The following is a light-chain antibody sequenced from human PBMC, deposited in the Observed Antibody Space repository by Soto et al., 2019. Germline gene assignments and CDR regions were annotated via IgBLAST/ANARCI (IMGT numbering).Light chain of an antibody. Sequence: DIQMTQSPSSLSASVVDRVTITCLASQSISSYLNWYQQKPGKAPKLLIYAASSLQSGVPSRFSGSGSGTEFTLTISSLQPDDLATYYCQHYNSYSEAFGQGTKVDIK. CDR1: QSISSY. CDR2: AAS. CDR3: QHYNSYSEA. J-gene: IGKJ1*01. V-gene: IGKV1-39*01.